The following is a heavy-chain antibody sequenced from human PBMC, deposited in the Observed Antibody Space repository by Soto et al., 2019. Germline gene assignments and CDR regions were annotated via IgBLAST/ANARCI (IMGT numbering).Heavy chain of an antibody. Sequence: EVQVLESGGGLVQPGGSLRLSCAASGFTLSGYGMSWVRQAPGEGLEWVSAISRNGGSTNYADSVKGRFTISRDNSKNTLYLQMDSLRAEDTAVYYCAKGPLTGTTADAVDVWGQGTMVTVSS. D-gene: IGHD1-7*01. CDR2: ISRNGGST. CDR3: AKGPLTGTTADAVDV. CDR1: GFTLSGYG. J-gene: IGHJ3*01. V-gene: IGHV3-23*01.